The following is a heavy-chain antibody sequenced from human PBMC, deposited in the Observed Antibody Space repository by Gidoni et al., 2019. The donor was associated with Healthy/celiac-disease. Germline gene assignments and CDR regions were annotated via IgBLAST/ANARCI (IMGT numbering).Heavy chain of an antibody. J-gene: IGHJ4*02. D-gene: IGHD3-16*01. CDR2: IYSGGST. CDR3: ARVKRGGAFDY. CDR1: GFTVSSNY. V-gene: IGHV3-53*02. Sequence: EVQLVETGGGLIQPGGSLRLSCAASGFTVSSNYMSWVRQAPGKGREWVSVIYSGGSTYYADSVKGRFTISRDNPKNTLYLQMNSLRAEDTAVYYCARVKRGGAFDYWGQGTLVTVSS.